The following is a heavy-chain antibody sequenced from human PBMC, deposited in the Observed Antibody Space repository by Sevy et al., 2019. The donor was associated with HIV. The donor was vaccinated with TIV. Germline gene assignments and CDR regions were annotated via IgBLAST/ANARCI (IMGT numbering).Heavy chain of an antibody. D-gene: IGHD2-15*01. Sequence: GGSLRLSCAASGFTFSSYAMNWVRQAPGKGLEWVSYISSSSDIIYYADSVKGRFTISRDNADNSLYLQMNSLRAEDTAVYYCTRGGYCSGGSCFDFWGQGNLVTVSS. CDR1: GFTFSSYA. V-gene: IGHV3-48*01. CDR2: ISSSSDII. J-gene: IGHJ4*02. CDR3: TRGGYCSGGSCFDF.